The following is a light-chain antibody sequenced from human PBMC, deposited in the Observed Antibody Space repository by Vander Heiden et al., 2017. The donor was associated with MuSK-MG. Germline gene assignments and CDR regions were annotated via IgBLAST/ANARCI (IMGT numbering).Light chain of an antibody. J-gene: IGKJ3*01. CDR1: QSVNSY. CDR3: QQRSNGHLGWLT. CDR2: DAS. Sequence: EIVLTQSPATLSLSPGERATLSCRASQSVNSYLAWYQQKPGQAPRLLIYDASNRATGIPARFSGSGSGTGFTLTISSLEPEDFAVYYCQQRSNGHLGWLTFGHGTKVDIK. V-gene: IGKV3-11*01.